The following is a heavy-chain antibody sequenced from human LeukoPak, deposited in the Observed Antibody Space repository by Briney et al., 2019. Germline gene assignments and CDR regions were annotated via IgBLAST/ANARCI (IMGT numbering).Heavy chain of an antibody. D-gene: IGHD2-8*01. CDR3: ARDPGYAARAFDI. Sequence: ASVKVSCKAFGYTFTGYYMHWVRQAPGQGLEWMGRINPNSGGTNYAQKFQGRVTMTRDTSISTAYMELSRLRSDDTAVYYCARDPGYAARAFDIWGQGTMVTVSS. V-gene: IGHV1-2*06. J-gene: IGHJ3*02. CDR2: INPNSGGT. CDR1: GYTFTGYY.